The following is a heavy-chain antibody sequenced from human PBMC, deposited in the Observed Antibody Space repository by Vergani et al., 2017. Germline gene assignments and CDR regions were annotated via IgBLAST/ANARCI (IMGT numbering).Heavy chain of an antibody. CDR2: IDPSDSYT. CDR3: ARQVAVAGKWWGPYYYYGMDV. D-gene: IGHD6-19*01. V-gene: IGHV5-10-1*01. J-gene: IGHJ6*02. Sequence: EVQLVQSGAEVKKPGESLRISCKGSGYSFTSYWISWVRQMPGKCLEWMGRIDPSDSYTNYSPSFQGHVTISADKSISTAYLQWSSLKASDTAMYYCARQVAVAGKWWGPYYYYGMDVWGQVTTVTVSS. CDR1: GYSFTSYW.